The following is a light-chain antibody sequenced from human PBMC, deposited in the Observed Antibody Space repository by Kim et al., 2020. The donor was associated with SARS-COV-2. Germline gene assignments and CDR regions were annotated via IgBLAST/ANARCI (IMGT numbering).Light chain of an antibody. V-gene: IGKV1-33*01. Sequence: ASVGDRVTITCQASQDISNSLDWFQQKPGKAPRLLIFDASHLETGVPSRFSGRGSGTDFSLTISSLQPEDFGTYYCQQYHNLPFAFGPGTKVDIK. J-gene: IGKJ3*01. CDR3: QQYHNLPFA. CDR1: QDISNS. CDR2: DAS.